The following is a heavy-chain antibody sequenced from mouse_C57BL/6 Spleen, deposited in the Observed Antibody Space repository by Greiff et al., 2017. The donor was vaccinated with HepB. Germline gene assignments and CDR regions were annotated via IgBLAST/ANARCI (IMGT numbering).Heavy chain of an antibody. CDR1: GYTFTSYN. V-gene: IGHV1-12*01. Sequence: LQESGAELVRPGASVKMSCKASGYTFTSYNMHWVKQTPRQGLEWIGAIYPGNGDTSYNQKFKGKATLTVDKSSSTAYMQLSSLTSEDAAVYFCARTLYGSSYAMDYWGQGTSVTVSS. J-gene: IGHJ4*01. CDR2: IYPGNGDT. D-gene: IGHD1-1*01. CDR3: ARTLYGSSYAMDY.